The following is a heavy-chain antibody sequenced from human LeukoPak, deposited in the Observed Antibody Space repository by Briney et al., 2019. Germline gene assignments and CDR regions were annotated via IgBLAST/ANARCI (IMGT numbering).Heavy chain of an antibody. CDR1: GFTFSSYW. D-gene: IGHD3-3*01. J-gene: IGHJ4*02. V-gene: IGHV3-74*01. CDR3: ARVYDFWSGYPPY. CDR2: INSDGSST. Sequence: GGSLRLFCAASGFTFSSYWMHWVRHAPGKALVGVSRINSDGSSTSYADSVKGPFNISRDNAKNTMYLQMNSLRAEDTAVYYCARVYDFWSGYPPYWGQGTLVTVSS.